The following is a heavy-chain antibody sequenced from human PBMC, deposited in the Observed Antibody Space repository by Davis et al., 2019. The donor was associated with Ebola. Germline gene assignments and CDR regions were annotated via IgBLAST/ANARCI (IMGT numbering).Heavy chain of an antibody. CDR1: GFTFSSYA. CDR3: ARREWELLYYYGMDV. J-gene: IGHJ6*02. V-gene: IGHV3-7*03. CDR2: IKQDGSEK. D-gene: IGHD1-26*01. Sequence: GGSLRLSCAASGFTFSSYAMSWVRQAPGKGLEWVANIKQDGSEKYYVDSVKGRFTISRDNAKNSLYLQMNSLRAEDTAVYYCARREWELLYYYGMDVWGQGTTVTVSS.